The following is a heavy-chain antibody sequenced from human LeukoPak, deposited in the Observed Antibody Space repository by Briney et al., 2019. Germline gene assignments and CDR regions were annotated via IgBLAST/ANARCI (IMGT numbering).Heavy chain of an antibody. V-gene: IGHV3-48*03. CDR2: ISSSVTTI. Sequence: GGSLRLSCAASGFIFSTYEMNWLRQAPGKGLEWVSYISSSVTTIYYADPVKGRFTISRDNAKNSLYLQMNSLSAEDTAVYYCARGKNYGYDYWGQGALVTVSS. D-gene: IGHD3-10*01. CDR3: ARGKNYGYDY. CDR1: GFIFSTYE. J-gene: IGHJ4*02.